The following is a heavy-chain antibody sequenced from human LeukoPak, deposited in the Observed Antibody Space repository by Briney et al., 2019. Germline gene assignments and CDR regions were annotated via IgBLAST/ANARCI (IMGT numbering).Heavy chain of an antibody. Sequence: PGGSLRLSCAASGFTFSDYYMGWIRQAPGKGLEWVSYISSSGSTIYYADSVKGRFTISRDNAKNSLYLQMNSLRAEDTAVYYCARNTYYYDSSGHYYYYYGMDVWGQGTTVTVSS. CDR2: ISSSGSTI. CDR1: GFTFSDYY. V-gene: IGHV3-11*01. J-gene: IGHJ6*02. CDR3: ARNTYYYDSSGHYYYYYGMDV. D-gene: IGHD3-22*01.